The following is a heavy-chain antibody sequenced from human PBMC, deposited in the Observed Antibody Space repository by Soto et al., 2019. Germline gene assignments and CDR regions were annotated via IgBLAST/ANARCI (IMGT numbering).Heavy chain of an antibody. CDR2: IQQDGSQK. J-gene: IGHJ3*02. V-gene: IGHV3-7*04. D-gene: IGHD3-22*01. CDR1: GFTFSSYW. Sequence: EVQLVESGGGLVQPGGSLRLSCAASGFTFSSYWMSWVRQAPGKGLEWVANIQQDGSQKWYVDSVKGRFTISRDNAKKPXXLQMDGLRGEDSAVSYCARGDYRDGSGPFSDGFDIWGQGTMVTVSS. CDR3: ARGDYRDGSGPFSDGFDI.